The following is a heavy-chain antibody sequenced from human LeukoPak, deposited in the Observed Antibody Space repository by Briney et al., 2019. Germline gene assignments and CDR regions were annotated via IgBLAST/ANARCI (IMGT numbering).Heavy chain of an antibody. J-gene: IGHJ5*02. D-gene: IGHD4-23*01. CDR1: GFTVSSNY. Sequence: GGSLRLSCAASGFTVSSNYMSWVRQAPGKGLEWVSVIYSGGSTYYADSVKGRFTISRHNSKSTLYLQMNSLRAEDTAVYYCARVSMVTRGLDPWGQGTLVTVSS. V-gene: IGHV3-53*04. CDR3: ARVSMVTRGLDP. CDR2: IYSGGST.